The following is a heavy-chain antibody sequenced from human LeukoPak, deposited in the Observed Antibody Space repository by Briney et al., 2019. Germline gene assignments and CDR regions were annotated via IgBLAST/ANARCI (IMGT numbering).Heavy chain of an antibody. Sequence: SETLSLTCTVSGGSISSSSYYWGWMRQPPGKGLEWIGSIYYSGSTYYNPSLKSRVTISVDTSKNQFSLKLSSVTAADTAVYYCARVARSHNLGYWGQGTLVTVSS. J-gene: IGHJ4*02. CDR1: GGSISSSSYY. V-gene: IGHV4-39*07. CDR3: ARVARSHNLGY. CDR2: IYYSGST.